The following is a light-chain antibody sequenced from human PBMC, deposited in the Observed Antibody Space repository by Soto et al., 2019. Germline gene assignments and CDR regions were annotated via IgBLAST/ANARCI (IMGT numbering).Light chain of an antibody. J-gene: IGLJ1*01. V-gene: IGLV2-11*01. CDR2: DVS. CDR3: CSYAGSPRYV. CDR1: SSDVGGYNY. Sequence: QSALTQPRSVSGSPGQSVTISCTGTSSDVGGYNYVSWYQQHPGKAPKVMIYDVSERSSGVPDRFSGSKSGNTASLTISGIQAEDEADYYCCSYAGSPRYVLGTGTKLTVL.